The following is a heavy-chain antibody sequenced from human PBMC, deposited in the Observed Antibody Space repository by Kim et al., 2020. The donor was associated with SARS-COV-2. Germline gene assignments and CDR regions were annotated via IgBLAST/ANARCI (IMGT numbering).Heavy chain of an antibody. J-gene: IGHJ4*02. CDR2: INIGDGNT. CDR3: ARGGPFSGSGSPFDY. V-gene: IGHV1-3*04. Sequence: ASVKVSCKASGYTFSKNGIDWVRQAPGQRLEWMGWINIGDGNTEYSEKFYDRLTITRDTSASASYLELSRLTSEDSGVYYCARGGPFSGSGSPFDYWGQ. D-gene: IGHD3-10*01. CDR1: GYTFSKNG.